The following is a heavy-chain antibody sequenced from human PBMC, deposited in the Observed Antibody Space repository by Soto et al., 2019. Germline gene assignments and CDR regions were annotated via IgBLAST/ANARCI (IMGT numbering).Heavy chain of an antibody. V-gene: IGHV4-39*01. J-gene: IGHJ5*02. D-gene: IGHD2-15*01. CDR2: IYYSGST. CDR1: AGSISSSSYY. CDR3: ARGHPRSFLSTVVVAAYWFDP. Sequence: SETLSLTCSVSAGSISSSSYYWGWIRQPPGKGLEWFGSIYYSGSTYYNPSLKSRVTMSVDTSKNQFSLKLRSVTAADTAVYYCARGHPRSFLSTVVVAAYWFDPWGQGTLVTVSS.